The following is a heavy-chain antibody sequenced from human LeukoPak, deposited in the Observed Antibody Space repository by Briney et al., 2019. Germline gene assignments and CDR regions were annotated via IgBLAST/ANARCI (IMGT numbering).Heavy chain of an antibody. CDR2: ISYDGSNK. CDR1: GSTFSSYG. CDR3: AKDSDDCSGGSCYTGNFDY. D-gene: IGHD2-15*01. J-gene: IGHJ4*02. Sequence: GGSLRLSCAASGSTFSSYGMHWVRQAPGKGLEWVAVISYDGSNKYYADSVKGRFTISRDNSKNTLYLQMNSLRAEDTAVYYCAKDSDDCSGGSCYTGNFDYWGQGTLVTVSS. V-gene: IGHV3-30*18.